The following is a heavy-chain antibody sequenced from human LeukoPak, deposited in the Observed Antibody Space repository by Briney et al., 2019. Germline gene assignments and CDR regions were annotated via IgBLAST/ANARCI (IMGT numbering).Heavy chain of an antibody. Sequence: PSETLSLTCTVSGGSISSGDYYWSWIRQPLGKGLEWIGYIYYSGSTYYNPSLKSRVTISVDTSKNQFSLKLSSVTAADTAVYYCAKGTVVRLFDYWGQGTLVTVSS. CDR3: AKGTVVRLFDY. D-gene: IGHD4-23*01. V-gene: IGHV4-30-4*08. CDR2: IYYSGST. CDR1: GGSISSGDYY. J-gene: IGHJ4*02.